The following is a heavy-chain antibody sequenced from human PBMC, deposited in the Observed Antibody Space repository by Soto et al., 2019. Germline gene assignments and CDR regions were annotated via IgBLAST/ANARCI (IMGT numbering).Heavy chain of an antibody. Sequence: QVQLVQSGAEVKKPGASVKVSCKASGYTFTGYYMHWVRQAPGQGLEWMGWINPNSGGTNYAQKFQGRVTMTRDTAIRKAYMELSKLRSDDTAVDYCARRGVLLWFGESRPNYYYYGMDVWGQGTTVTVSS. CDR3: ARRGVLLWFGESRPNYYYYGMDV. J-gene: IGHJ6*02. CDR2: INPNSGGT. CDR1: GYTFTGYY. V-gene: IGHV1-2*02. D-gene: IGHD3-10*01.